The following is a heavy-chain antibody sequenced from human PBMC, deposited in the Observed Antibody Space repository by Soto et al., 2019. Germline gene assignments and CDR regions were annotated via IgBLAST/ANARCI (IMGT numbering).Heavy chain of an antibody. J-gene: IGHJ4*02. CDR2: ISGSGGST. D-gene: IGHD2-21*02. CDR1: GSTFSSYA. V-gene: IGHV3-23*01. Sequence: GGSLRLSCAASGSTFSSYAMSWVRQAPGKGLEWVSAISGSGGSTYYADSVKGRFTISRDNSKNTLYLQMNSLRAEDTAVYYCAKRRRETVVTPPYFDYWGQGTLVTVSS. CDR3: AKRRRETVVTPPYFDY.